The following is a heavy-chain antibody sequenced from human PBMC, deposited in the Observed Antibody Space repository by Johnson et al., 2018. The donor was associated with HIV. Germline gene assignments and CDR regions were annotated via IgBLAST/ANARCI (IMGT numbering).Heavy chain of an antibody. D-gene: IGHD6-13*01. CDR2: IKEDGTEK. Sequence: VQLVESGGGLVQAGGSLRLSCAASGFPFSTFWMSWVRQAPGMGLEWVANIKEDGTEKVYVDSVKGRFTISRDNSKNTLYLQMNSLRAEDTAVYYCAREGEGYSSSWYDAFDIWGQGTMVTVSS. V-gene: IGHV3-7*01. J-gene: IGHJ3*02. CDR1: GFPFSTFW. CDR3: AREGEGYSSSWYDAFDI.